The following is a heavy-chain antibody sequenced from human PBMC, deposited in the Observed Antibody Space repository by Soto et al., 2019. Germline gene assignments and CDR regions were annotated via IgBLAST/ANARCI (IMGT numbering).Heavy chain of an antibody. D-gene: IGHD3-22*01. Sequence: AAVKVSCKASGYTFTSYGITWVRQAPGQGLEWMGWINAYNGNTNYGQKLQGRVTMTTDTSTSTVYMELRSLRSDDTAMYYCARDSAYYYDSSAAGNFQHWGQGTPVTVSS. CDR2: INAYNGNT. V-gene: IGHV1-18*01. J-gene: IGHJ1*01. CDR1: GYTFTSYG. CDR3: ARDSAYYYDSSAAGNFQH.